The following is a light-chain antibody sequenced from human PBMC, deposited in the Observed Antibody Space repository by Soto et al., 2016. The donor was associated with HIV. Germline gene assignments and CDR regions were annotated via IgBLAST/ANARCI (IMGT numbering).Light chain of an antibody. CDR2: LGS. CDR3: MQALQTPPYT. J-gene: IGKJ2*01. CDR1: QSLLHSNGYTY. V-gene: IGKV2-28*01. Sequence: DIVMTQSPLSLPVTPGEPASISCRSSQSLLHSNGYTYLDWYLQKPGQSPQLLIYLGSNRASGVPDRFSGSVSGTDFTLKISEVEAEDVGIYYCMQALQTPPYTFGQGTKLEIK.